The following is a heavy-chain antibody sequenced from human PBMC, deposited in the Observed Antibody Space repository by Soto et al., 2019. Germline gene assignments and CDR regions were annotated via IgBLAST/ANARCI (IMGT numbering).Heavy chain of an antibody. J-gene: IGHJ3*02. CDR2: INPATGAA. D-gene: IGHD3-3*01. V-gene: IGHV1-2*02. CDR1: GYPVTAYD. CDR3: ARGGGVGVAGSAAFDM. Sequence: QLHLVQSGAVVKKPGASVTVSCSASGYPVTAYDMHWVRQAPGRGLEWMGGINPATGAAKYTQTLQGRVTMARDTSTSTVFMELRCLTSGDKAGFYCARGGGVGVAGSAAFDMWGQGTLVTVSS.